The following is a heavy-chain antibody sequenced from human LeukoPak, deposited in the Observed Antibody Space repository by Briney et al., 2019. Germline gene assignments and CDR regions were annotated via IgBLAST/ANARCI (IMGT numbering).Heavy chain of an antibody. J-gene: IGHJ6*03. CDR3: ARGRLQLLLGADFFYYMDV. V-gene: IGHV1-69*06. CDR2: ILPSVGTA. CDR1: GGTTSA. D-gene: IGHD5-18*01. Sequence: GASVKVSCKASGGTTSAIGWVRQAPGQGLEWMGGILPSVGTAHSSQKFQGRVTITVDKSTSTAYMELSSLTSEDTAVYYCARGRLQLLLGADFFYYMDVWGKGTTVIIS.